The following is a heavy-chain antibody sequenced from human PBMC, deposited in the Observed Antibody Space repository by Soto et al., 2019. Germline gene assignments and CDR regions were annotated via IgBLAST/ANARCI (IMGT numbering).Heavy chain of an antibody. CDR3: ARDSDFDWLLPGFSSHFDH. CDR2: INRGGSAT. V-gene: IGHV3-74*01. CDR1: GFTFSTHW. Sequence: GGSLRLSCAASGFTFSTHWMHWVRQVPGKGLAWVARINRGGSATSYADSVEGRFTISGDNATNTVYLQMNGLGVEDTALYYCARDSDFDWLLPGFSSHFDHGGRGALVTVSS. D-gene: IGHD3-9*01. J-gene: IGHJ5*02.